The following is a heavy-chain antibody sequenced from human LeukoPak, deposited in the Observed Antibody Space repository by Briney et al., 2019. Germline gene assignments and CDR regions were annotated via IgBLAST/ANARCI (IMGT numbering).Heavy chain of an antibody. V-gene: IGHV1-3*01. J-gene: IGHJ4*02. Sequence: ASVKVSCKASGYTFTSYAMHWVRQAPGQRLEWMGWINAGNGNTNYAQKFQERVTITRDMSTSTAYMELSSLRSEDTAVYYCAAASLGTAMVLSYWGQGTLVTVSS. CDR2: INAGNGNT. CDR3: AAASLGTAMVLSY. CDR1: GYTFTSYA. D-gene: IGHD5-18*01.